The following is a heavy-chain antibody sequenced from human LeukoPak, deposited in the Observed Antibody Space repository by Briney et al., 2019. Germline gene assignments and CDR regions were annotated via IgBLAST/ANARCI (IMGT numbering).Heavy chain of an antibody. D-gene: IGHD2-21*02. V-gene: IGHV3-23*01. J-gene: IGHJ4*02. Sequence: GGSLRLSCAASGFTFRSYAMSWVRQAPGKGLEWVSAISGSGDSTYYADSVKGRFTISRDISKNTLYLQMNSLRAEDTAAYYCAKGGVGVTYFDYWGQGTLVSVSS. CDR2: ISGSGDST. CDR3: AKGGVGVTYFDY. CDR1: GFTFRSYA.